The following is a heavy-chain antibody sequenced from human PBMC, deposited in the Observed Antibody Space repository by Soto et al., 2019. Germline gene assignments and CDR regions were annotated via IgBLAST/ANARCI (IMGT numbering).Heavy chain of an antibody. V-gene: IGHV1-69*04. CDR2: IIPILGIA. J-gene: IGHJ5*02. CDR3: AREIFVVVPAAMWSWFDP. D-gene: IGHD2-2*01. CDR1: GGTFSSYT. Sequence: ASVKVSCKASGGTFSSYTISWVRQAPGQGLEWMGRIIPILGIANYAQKFQGRVTITADKSTSTAYMELSSLRSEDTAVYYCAREIFVVVPAAMWSWFDPWGQGTLVTVSS.